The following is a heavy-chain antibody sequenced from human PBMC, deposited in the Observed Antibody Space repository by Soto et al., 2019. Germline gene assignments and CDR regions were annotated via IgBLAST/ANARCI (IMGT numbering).Heavy chain of an antibody. V-gene: IGHV5-51*01. CDR2: IYPGDSDT. Sequence: GESLKISCKGSGFGFDITWLAWLRQVPGKGLEWVGIIYPGDSDTRYSPSLEGRVTLSIDKSITTAYLHLTSLKESDTGTYYCAKFQRYFDRTGYLDAWGQGTPVTVSS. J-gene: IGHJ5*02. CDR1: GFGFDITW. CDR3: AKFQRYFDRTGYLDA. D-gene: IGHD3-9*01.